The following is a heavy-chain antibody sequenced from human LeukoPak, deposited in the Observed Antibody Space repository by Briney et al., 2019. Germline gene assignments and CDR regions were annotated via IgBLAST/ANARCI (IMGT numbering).Heavy chain of an antibody. J-gene: IGHJ4*02. CDR2: IYTDGST. Sequence: GGSLRLSCAASGFIVSSSCMSWVRQPPGKGLEWVSGIYTDGSTYYADSVQGRFTISRDNSKNTLYLQMNSLRADDTSVYYCVRGHYSNTLGGQGTLVTVSS. CDR1: GFIVSSSC. D-gene: IGHD4-11*01. CDR3: VRGHYSNTL. V-gene: IGHV3-66*01.